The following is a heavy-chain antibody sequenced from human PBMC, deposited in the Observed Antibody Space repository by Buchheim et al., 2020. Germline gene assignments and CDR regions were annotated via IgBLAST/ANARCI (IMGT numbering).Heavy chain of an antibody. J-gene: IGHJ6*02. V-gene: IGHV1-2*06. D-gene: IGHD2-2*01. Sequence: QVQLVQSGAEVKKPGASVKVSCKASGYTFTGYYMHWVRQAPGQGLEWMGRINPNSGGTNYAQKFQGRVTMTRDTSISTAYMEMSRLMYDGTAVYYGARSMAYIVVVPAAMDVWGQGTT. CDR1: GYTFTGYY. CDR2: INPNSGGT. CDR3: ARSMAYIVVVPAAMDV.